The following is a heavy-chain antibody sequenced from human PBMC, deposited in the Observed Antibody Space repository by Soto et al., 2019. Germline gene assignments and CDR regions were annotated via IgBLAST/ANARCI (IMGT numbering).Heavy chain of an antibody. Sequence: VKVSCKASGGTFSSYTISWVRQAPGQGLEWMGRIIPILGIANYAQKFQGRVTITADKSTSTAYVELSSLRSEDTAVYYCARDIYDYLNWFDPWGQGTLVTVSS. CDR1: GGTFSSYT. CDR3: ARDIYDYLNWFDP. V-gene: IGHV1-69*04. CDR2: IIPILGIA. J-gene: IGHJ5*02. D-gene: IGHD3-16*01.